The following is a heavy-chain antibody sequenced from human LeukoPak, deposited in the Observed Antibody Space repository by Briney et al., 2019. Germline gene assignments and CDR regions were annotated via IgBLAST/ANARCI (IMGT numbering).Heavy chain of an antibody. CDR3: AAYGQGAFDI. J-gene: IGHJ3*02. CDR2: IYSGGNT. CDR1: GFTVGSIY. D-gene: IGHD4-17*01. V-gene: IGHV3-53*01. Sequence: GGSLRLSCAASGFTVGSIYMNWVRQAPGKGLEWVSVIYSGGNTYYADSVKGRFTISRDNSKNTVYLQMNSLRAEDTAVYYCAAYGQGAFDIWGQGTMVTVSS.